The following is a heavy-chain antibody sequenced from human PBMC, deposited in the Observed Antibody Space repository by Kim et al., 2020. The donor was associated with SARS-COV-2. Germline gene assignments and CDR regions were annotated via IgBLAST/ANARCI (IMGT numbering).Heavy chain of an antibody. V-gene: IGHV3-9*01. Sequence: ADSVKSRFTISRDNSKNALYLPMNSLRPEDTALYYCAKDISYGSGSSFDFWGQGTLVTVSS. CDR3: AKDISYGSGSSFDF. J-gene: IGHJ4*02. D-gene: IGHD3-10*01.